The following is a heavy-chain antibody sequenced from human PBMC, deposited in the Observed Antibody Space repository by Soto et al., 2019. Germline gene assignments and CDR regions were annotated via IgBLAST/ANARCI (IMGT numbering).Heavy chain of an antibody. CDR2: ISWNSGSI. CDR3: AKDDTAMVTYNWFDP. D-gene: IGHD5-18*01. V-gene: IGHV3-9*01. Sequence: GGSLRLSCAASGFTFDDYAMHWVRQAPGKGLEWVSGISWNSGSIGYADSVKGRFTISRDNAKNSLYLQMNSLRAEDTALYYCAKDDTAMVTYNWFDPWGQGTLVTVSS. J-gene: IGHJ5*02. CDR1: GFTFDDYA.